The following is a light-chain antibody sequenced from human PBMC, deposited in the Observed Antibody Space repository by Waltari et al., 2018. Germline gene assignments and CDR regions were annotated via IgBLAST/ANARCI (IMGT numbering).Light chain of an antibody. CDR1: SSDVGDYAY. CDR3: CSYVGASTFV. Sequence: QSALTQPRSVSGSPGPSVTISCTGASSDVGDYAYVSWYQQQPGKVPKLLIFDVYKRPSGVPDRFSGSKSGNTASLTISGLQPEDEADYHCCSYVGASTFVFGGGTKLTVL. V-gene: IGLV2-11*01. J-gene: IGLJ2*01. CDR2: DVY.